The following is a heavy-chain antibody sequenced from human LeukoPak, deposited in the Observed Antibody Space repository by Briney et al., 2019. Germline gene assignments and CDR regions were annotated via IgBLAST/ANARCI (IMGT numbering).Heavy chain of an antibody. D-gene: IGHD6-13*01. CDR1: GGSFSGYY. CDR2: ITRSDENT. J-gene: IGHJ4*02. CDR3: AKRAAGTIDY. V-gene: IGHV3-23*01. Sequence: ETLSLTCAVYGGSFSGYYWSWIRQPPGKGLEWVSTITRSDENTYYADSVKGRFTISRDNYKNTLYLQMNSLRAEDTALYYCAKRAAGTIDYWGQGTLVTVSS.